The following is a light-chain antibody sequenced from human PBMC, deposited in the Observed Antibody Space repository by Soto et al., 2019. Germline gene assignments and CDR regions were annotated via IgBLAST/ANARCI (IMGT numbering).Light chain of an antibody. V-gene: IGKV3D-15*01. Sequence: EVVLTQSPATLSVSPGECVTLSCRASQGIGDTLAWYQHKPGQAPRLLIYGASTRATGIPDRISGSGSGTDFILSISRLEPEDFAVYYCQQYNNWPRTFGQGTKVDIK. J-gene: IGKJ1*01. CDR3: QQYNNWPRT. CDR1: QGIGDT. CDR2: GAS.